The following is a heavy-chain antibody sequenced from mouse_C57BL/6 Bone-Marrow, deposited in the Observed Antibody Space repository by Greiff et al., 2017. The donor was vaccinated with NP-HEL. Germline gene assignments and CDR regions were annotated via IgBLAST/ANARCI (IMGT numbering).Heavy chain of an antibody. V-gene: IGHV5-6*02. J-gene: IGHJ3*01. Sequence: EVKLMESGGDLVKPGGSLKLSCAASGFTFSSYGMSWVRQTPDKRLEWVATISSGGSYTYSPDSVKGRFTISRDNAKNTLYLQMSSLKSEDTAMYYCARRQGSIYYYGSSPFAYWGQGTLVTVSA. D-gene: IGHD1-1*01. CDR1: GFTFSSYG. CDR3: ARRQGSIYYYGSSPFAY. CDR2: ISSGGSYT.